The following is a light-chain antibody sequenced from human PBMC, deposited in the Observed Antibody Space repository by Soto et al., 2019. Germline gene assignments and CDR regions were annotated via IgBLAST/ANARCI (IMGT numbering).Light chain of an antibody. V-gene: IGLV2-14*03. CDR3: SSYTGSSTLV. J-gene: IGLJ3*02. CDR1: SSDVGGYNY. CDR2: DVS. Sequence: ALTQPASVSGSPGQSITISCTGTSSDVGGYNYVSWYQHHPGKAPKLMIYDVSNRPSGVSDRFSGSKSGNTASLTISGLQTEDEADYYCSSYTGSSTLVFGGGTKLTVL.